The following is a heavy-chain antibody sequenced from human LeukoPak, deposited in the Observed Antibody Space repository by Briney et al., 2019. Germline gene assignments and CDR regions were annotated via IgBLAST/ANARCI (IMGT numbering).Heavy chain of an antibody. D-gene: IGHD3-22*01. CDR2: IYYSGST. CDR3: ARDRGGGDSSGYYLD. V-gene: IGHV4-59*01. J-gene: IGHJ4*02. Sequence: SETLSLTCTVSGGSISSYYWSWIRQPPGKGLEWIGYIYYSGSTNYNPSLKSRVTISVDTSKNQFSLKLGSVTAADTAVYYCARDRGGGDSSGYYLDWGQGTLVTVSS. CDR1: GGSISSYY.